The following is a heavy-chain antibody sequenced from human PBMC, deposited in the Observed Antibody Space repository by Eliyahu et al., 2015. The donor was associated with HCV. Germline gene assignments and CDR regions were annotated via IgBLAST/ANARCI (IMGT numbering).Heavy chain of an antibody. CDR3: ASYKQLAGIDY. J-gene: IGHJ4*02. V-gene: IGHV4-39*01. CDR2: IYFSGST. D-gene: IGHD6-6*01. CDR1: GGSISTSSYY. Sequence: QLQESGPGVVKPSETLSLTCSVSGGSISTSSYYWGWIRQPPGRGLEWIGSIYFSGSTYYNPSLRSRVTVSVDSSKNQFSLKLTSVTAADTAVYFCASYKQLAGIDYWGRGTLLTVSS.